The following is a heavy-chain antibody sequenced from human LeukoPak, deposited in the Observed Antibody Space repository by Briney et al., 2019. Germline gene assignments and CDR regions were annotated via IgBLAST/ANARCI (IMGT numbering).Heavy chain of an antibody. V-gene: IGHV1-2*04. CDR1: GYTFTGYY. Sequence: ASVKVSCTASGYTFTGYYMHWVRQAPGHGLEWMGWINPNSGGTNYAQKFQGWVTMTRDTSISTAYMELSRLRSDDTAVYYCARARGSYTPWLYYFDYWGQGTLVTVTS. CDR3: ARARGSYTPWLYYFDY. J-gene: IGHJ4*02. CDR2: INPNSGGT. D-gene: IGHD1-26*01.